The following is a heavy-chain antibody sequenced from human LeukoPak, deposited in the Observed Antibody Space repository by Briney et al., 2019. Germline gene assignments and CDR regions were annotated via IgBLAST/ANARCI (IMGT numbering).Heavy chain of an antibody. D-gene: IGHD4-23*01. V-gene: IGHV4-59*08. CDR1: GASINNNF. J-gene: IGHJ5*02. CDR3: ARHGGLPAVVEGFDP. Sequence: SETLSLTCTVSGASINNNFWTWIRQPPGKGLEWIGYIYSSGSANYNPSLKSRVIISRDTSKNQISLKLRSVNVSDTAVYYCARHGGLPAVVEGFDPWGRGFLVTVSS. CDR2: IYSSGSA.